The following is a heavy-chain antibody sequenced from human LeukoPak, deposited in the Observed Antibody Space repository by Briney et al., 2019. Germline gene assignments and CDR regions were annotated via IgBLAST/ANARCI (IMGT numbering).Heavy chain of an antibody. V-gene: IGHV3-7*01. D-gene: IGHD2-15*01. Sequence: GGSLRLSCAASGFTFSSYWMSWVRQAPGKGLEWVANVKLDGSEKYYVDSVKGRFTISRDNAKNSLYLQMNSLRAEDTAVYYCARDMGLGYCSRGICYYYYYMDVWGKGTTVTVSS. CDR1: GFTFSSYW. CDR2: VKLDGSEK. J-gene: IGHJ6*03. CDR3: ARDMGLGYCSRGICYYYYYMDV.